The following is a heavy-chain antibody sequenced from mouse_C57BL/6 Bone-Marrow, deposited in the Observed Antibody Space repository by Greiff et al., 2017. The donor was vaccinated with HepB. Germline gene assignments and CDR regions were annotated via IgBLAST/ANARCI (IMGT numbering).Heavy chain of an antibody. J-gene: IGHJ3*01. D-gene: IGHD2-3*01. Sequence: EVHLVESGGGLVQPGGSLSLSCAASGFTFTDYYMSWVRQPPGKALEWLGFIRNKANGYTTEYSASVKGRFTISRDNSQSILYLQMNALRAEDSATYYCARYNGDGYPAWFAYWGQGTLVTVSA. CDR2: IRNKANGYTT. V-gene: IGHV7-3*01. CDR3: ARYNGDGYPAWFAY. CDR1: GFTFTDYY.